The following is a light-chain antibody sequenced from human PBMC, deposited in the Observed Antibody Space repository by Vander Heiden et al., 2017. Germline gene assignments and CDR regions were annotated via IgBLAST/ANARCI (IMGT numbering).Light chain of an antibody. V-gene: IGLV3-25*03. CDR1: ALPKKY. CDR2: KDS. J-gene: IGLJ2*01. CDR3: QSADSSGTYSHVV. Sequence: SYELTQPPSLSVSPGQTARITCTGDALPKKYAYWYQQKPGQAPVLVIYKDSERPSGIPERFSGSSSGTTVTLTISGVQAEDEADYYCQSADSSGTYSHVVFGGGTKLTVL.